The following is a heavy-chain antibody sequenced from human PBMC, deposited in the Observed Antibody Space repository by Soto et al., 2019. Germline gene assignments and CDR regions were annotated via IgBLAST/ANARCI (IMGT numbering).Heavy chain of an antibody. Sequence: NPSETLSLTCAVYGGSFSGYFWTWIRQPPGKGLEWIGEISRSGSTIYNPSLKSRVTISMDTSKIQSSLKLSSVTAADTAVYYCARSEWYSSGWYNWFDPWGQGTLVTVSS. J-gene: IGHJ5*02. V-gene: IGHV4-34*01. CDR2: ISRSGST. D-gene: IGHD6-19*01. CDR1: GGSFSGYF. CDR3: ARSEWYSSGWYNWFDP.